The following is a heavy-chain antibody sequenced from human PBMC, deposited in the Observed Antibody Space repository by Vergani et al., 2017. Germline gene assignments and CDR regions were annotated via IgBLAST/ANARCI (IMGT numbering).Heavy chain of an antibody. CDR2: IDHTGRR. CDR1: GGSFTSYH. CDR3: ARVNTETNGHLYYYYYMDV. D-gene: IGHD4-11*01. J-gene: IGHJ6*03. Sequence: QVQLQQWGGGLLKPSETLSLTCVLNGGSFTSYHWTWIRQSPGEGLEWVGDIDHTGRRDYNPSLKSRLSMSVDKSRNQFSLTLNSVTATDTAIYFCARVNTETNGHLYYYYYMDVWGQGTAVTVS. V-gene: IGHV4-34*01.